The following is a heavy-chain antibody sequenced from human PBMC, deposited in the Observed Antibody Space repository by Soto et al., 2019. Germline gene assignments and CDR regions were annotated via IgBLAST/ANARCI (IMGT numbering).Heavy chain of an antibody. CDR2: MYYSGGT. CDR1: GGSISSNY. J-gene: IGHJ4*02. D-gene: IGHD6-19*01. Sequence: PSETLSLTCTVSGGSISSNYWGWIRQPPGKGLEWIGYMYYSGGTYYNPSLKSRVTISVDTSKNQFSLKLSSVTAADTAVYYCANDLAAYSSRRQTRALDFWGQGILVTV. V-gene: IGHV4-59*01. CDR3: ANDLAAYSSRRQTRALDF.